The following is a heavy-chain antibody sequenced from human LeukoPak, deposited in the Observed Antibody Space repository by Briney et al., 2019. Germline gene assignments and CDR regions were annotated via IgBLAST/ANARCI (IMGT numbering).Heavy chain of an antibody. V-gene: IGHV4-39*01. Sequence: SETLSLTCTVSGGSIRSNSYYWGWIRQPPGKGLEWLGSIYYSGSAYYINPSLKSRVTISVDTSKNQISLKLSSVTAADTAVYYCARNRYYYGSRNYGVQTWFDPWGQGTLVTVSS. J-gene: IGHJ5*02. CDR3: ARNRYYYGSRNYGVQTWFDP. CDR2: IYYSGSA. D-gene: IGHD3-10*01. CDR1: GGSIRSNSYY.